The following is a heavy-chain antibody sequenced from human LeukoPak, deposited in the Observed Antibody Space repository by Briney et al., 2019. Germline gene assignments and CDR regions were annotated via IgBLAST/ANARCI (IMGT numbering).Heavy chain of an antibody. CDR1: GYTLTELS. J-gene: IGHJ3*02. V-gene: IGHV1-24*01. CDR3: ARTNHRDDAFDI. CDR2: FDPEDGET. D-gene: IGHD1-7*01. Sequence: ASVKVSCKVSGYTLTELSMHWVRQAPGKGLEWMGGFDPEDGETIYAQKFQGRVTMTEDTSTDTAYMELSSLRSDDTAVYFCARTNHRDDAFDIWGQGTMVTVSS.